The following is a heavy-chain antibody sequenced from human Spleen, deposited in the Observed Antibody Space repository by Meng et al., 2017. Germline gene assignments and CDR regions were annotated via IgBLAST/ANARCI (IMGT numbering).Heavy chain of an antibody. CDR1: GFTFRTYS. J-gene: IGHJ4*01. V-gene: IGHV3-15*01. CDR3: SVHVDY. CDR2: MKSNVDGGTV. Sequence: GGSLRLSCAGSGFTFRTYSMNWVRQAPGKGLEWIGRMKSNVDGGTVDYAAAVKGRFFISRDDSENTFYLQMNSLKTEDTAVYYCSVHVDYWGHGTLVTVSS.